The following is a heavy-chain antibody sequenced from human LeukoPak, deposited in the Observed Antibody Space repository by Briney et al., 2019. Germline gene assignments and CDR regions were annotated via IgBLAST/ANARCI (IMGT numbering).Heavy chain of an antibody. Sequence: GASVKVSCKASGYTFTSYDVNWVRQATGQGLEWMGWMNPNSGNTGYAQKFQGRVTMTRNTSISTAYMELSSLRSEDTAVYYCASGLSSRRQQTRWGQGTLVTVSS. CDR2: MNPNSGNT. V-gene: IGHV1-8*01. CDR1: GYTFTSYD. D-gene: IGHD1-1*01. J-gene: IGHJ4*02. CDR3: ASGLSSRRQQTR.